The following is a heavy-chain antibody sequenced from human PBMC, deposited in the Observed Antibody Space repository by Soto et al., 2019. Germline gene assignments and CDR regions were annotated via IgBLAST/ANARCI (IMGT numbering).Heavy chain of an antibody. D-gene: IGHD1-1*01. CDR1: GDSVSSNSAA. J-gene: IGHJ6*03. CDR3: ARQQRYNWNDVSGYYYYYMDV. Sequence: SQTLSLTCAISGDSVSSNSAAWNWIRPSPSRGLEWLGRTYYRSKWYNDYAVSVKSRITINPDTSKNQFSLQLNSVTPEDTAVYYCARQQRYNWNDVSGYYYYYMDVWGKGTTVTVSS. CDR2: TYYRSKWYN. V-gene: IGHV6-1*01.